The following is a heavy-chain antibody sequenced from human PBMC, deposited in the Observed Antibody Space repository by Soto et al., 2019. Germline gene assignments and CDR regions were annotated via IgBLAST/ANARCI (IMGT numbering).Heavy chain of an antibody. D-gene: IGHD3-22*01. CDR1: GFTFSSYA. Sequence: GGSLRLSCAASGFTFSSYAMSWVLQAPGKGLEWVSAISGSGGSTYYADSVKGRFTISRDNSKNTLYLQMNSLRAEDTAVYYCAKDAYYYDSSGYYFSWFDPWGQGTLVTVSS. CDR3: AKDAYYYDSSGYYFSWFDP. V-gene: IGHV3-23*01. CDR2: ISGSGGST. J-gene: IGHJ5*02.